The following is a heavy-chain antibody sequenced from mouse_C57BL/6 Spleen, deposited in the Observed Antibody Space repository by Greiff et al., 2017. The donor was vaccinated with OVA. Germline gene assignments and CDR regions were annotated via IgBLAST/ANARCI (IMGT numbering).Heavy chain of an antibody. CDR3: ARSGALYDYDENYAMDY. CDR2: INPNNGGT. J-gene: IGHJ4*01. Sequence: EVQLQQSGPELVKPGASVKMSCKASGYTFTDYNMHWVKQSHGKSLEWIGYINPNNGGTSSNQKFKGKATLTVNKSSSTAYMELRSLTSEDSAVYYCARSGALYDYDENYAMDYWGQGTSVTVSS. V-gene: IGHV1-22*01. CDR1: GYTFTDYN. D-gene: IGHD2-4*01.